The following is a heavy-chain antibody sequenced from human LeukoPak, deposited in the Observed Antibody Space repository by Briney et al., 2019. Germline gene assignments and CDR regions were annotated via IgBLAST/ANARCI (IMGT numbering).Heavy chain of an antibody. J-gene: IGHJ4*02. V-gene: IGHV1-2*02. D-gene: IGHD3-10*01. CDR1: GYTFTGYY. CDR3: ARDYYGSGRNFDY. Sequence: WASVKVSCKASGYTFTGYYMHWLRQAPGQGLEWMGYINPNSGGTNYAQKFQGRVTMTTDTSTSTAYMELRSLRSDDTAVYYCARDYYGSGRNFDYWGQGTLVTVSS. CDR2: INPNSGGT.